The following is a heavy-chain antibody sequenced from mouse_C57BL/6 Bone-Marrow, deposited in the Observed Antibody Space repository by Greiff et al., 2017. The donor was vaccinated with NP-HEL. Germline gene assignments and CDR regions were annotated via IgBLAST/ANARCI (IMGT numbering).Heavy chain of an antibody. J-gene: IGHJ3*01. CDR2: INPSNGGT. Sequence: QVQLQQPGPELVKPGASVKLSCKASGYTFTSYWMHWVKQRPGQGLEWIGNINPSNGGTNYNEKFKSKATLTVDKSSSTAYMQLSSLTSEDSAVYYCARERVNYYGSSAWFAYWGQGTLVTVSA. V-gene: IGHV1-53*01. D-gene: IGHD1-1*01. CDR1: GYTFTSYW. CDR3: ARERVNYYGSSAWFAY.